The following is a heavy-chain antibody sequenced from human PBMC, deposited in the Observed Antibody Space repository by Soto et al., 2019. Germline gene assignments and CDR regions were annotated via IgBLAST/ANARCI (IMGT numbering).Heavy chain of an antibody. D-gene: IGHD6-19*01. CDR3: SCVRLVAATTPLYNWFDP. V-gene: IGHV1-69*06. Sequence: SVKVSCKASGGTFSSYAISWVRQAPGQGLEWMGGIIPIFGTANYAQKFQGRVTITADKSTSTAYMELSSLRSEDTAVYYCSCVRLVAATTPLYNWFDPWGQGTLVTVS. CDR2: IIPIFGTA. J-gene: IGHJ5*02. CDR1: GGTFSSYA.